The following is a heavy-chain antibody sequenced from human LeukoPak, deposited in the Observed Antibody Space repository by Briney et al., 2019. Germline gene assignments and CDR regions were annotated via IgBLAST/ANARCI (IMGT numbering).Heavy chain of an antibody. CDR1: GGAISSGGYY. Sequence: SETLSLTCTVSGGAISSGGYYWSWIRQHPGKGLEWIGYIYYSGSTYYNPSLKSRVTISVDTSKNQFSLKLSSVTAADTAVYYCARGYRTQSRLIWFDPWGQGTLVTVSS. CDR3: ARGYRTQSRLIWFDP. CDR2: IYYSGST. J-gene: IGHJ5*02. D-gene: IGHD2-2*02. V-gene: IGHV4-31*03.